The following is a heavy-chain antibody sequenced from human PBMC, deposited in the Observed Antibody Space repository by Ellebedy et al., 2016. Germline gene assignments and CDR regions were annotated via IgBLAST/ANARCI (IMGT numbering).Heavy chain of an antibody. D-gene: IGHD2-21*02. CDR3: AREPRTHIVVVTAIPY. J-gene: IGHJ4*02. CDR1: GYSFTSYW. Sequence: GESLKISCKGSGYSFTSYWIGWVRQMPGKGLEWMGIIYPGDSDTRYSPSFQGQVTISADKSISTAYLQWSSLKASDTAMYYCAREPRTHIVVVTAIPYWGQGTLVTVSS. V-gene: IGHV5-51*01. CDR2: IYPGDSDT.